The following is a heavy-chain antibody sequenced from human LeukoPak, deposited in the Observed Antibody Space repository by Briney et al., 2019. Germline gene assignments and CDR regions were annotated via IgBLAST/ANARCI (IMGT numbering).Heavy chain of an antibody. CDR3: ARDHCSSTSCYDY. CDR2: INPNSGGT. CDR1: GYTFTGYY. Sequence: ASVKVSCKASGYTFTGYYMHWVRQAPGQGLEWMGWINPNSGGTNYAQKFQGRVTKTRDTSISTAYMELSRLRSDDTAVYYCARDHCSSTSCYDYWGQGTLVTVSS. D-gene: IGHD2-2*01. V-gene: IGHV1-2*02. J-gene: IGHJ4*02.